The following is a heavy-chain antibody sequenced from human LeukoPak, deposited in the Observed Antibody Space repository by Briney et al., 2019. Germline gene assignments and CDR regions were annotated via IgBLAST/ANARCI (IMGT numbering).Heavy chain of an antibody. CDR3: AGSIAARPKSYYFDY. D-gene: IGHD6-6*01. J-gene: IGHJ4*02. CDR1: GGSISSSNW. V-gene: IGHV4-4*02. Sequence: SETLSLTCAVSGGSISSSNWWSWVRQPPGKGLEWIGEIYYSGSTNYNPSLKSRVTISVDKSKNQFSLKLSSVTAADTAVYYCAGSIAARPKSYYFDYWGQGTLVTVSS. CDR2: IYYSGST.